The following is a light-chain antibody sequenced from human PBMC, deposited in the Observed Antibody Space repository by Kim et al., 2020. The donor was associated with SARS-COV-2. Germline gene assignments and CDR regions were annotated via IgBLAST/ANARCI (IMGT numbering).Light chain of an antibody. CDR2: DVS. V-gene: IGLV2-14*03. J-gene: IGLJ2*01. CDR1: SSDVGGYNF. Sequence: HSALTQPASVSGSPGQSITISCTGTSSDVGGYNFVSWYQQHPGKAPKLMIYDVSNRPSGVSNRFSGSKSGNTASLTISGLQAEDEADYYCSSYTSSSTVLFGGGTQLTVL. CDR3: SSYTSSSTVL.